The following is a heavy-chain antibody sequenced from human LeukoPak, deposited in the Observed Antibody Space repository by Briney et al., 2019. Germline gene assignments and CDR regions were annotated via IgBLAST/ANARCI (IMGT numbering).Heavy chain of an antibody. CDR2: INHSGST. CDR1: GGSFIGYY. Sequence: SETLSLTCAVYGGSFIGYYWSWIRQPPGKGLEWIGEINHSGSTNYNPSLKSRVTISVDTSKNQFSLKLSSVTAADTAVYYCARKLRDAPFDYWGQGTLVTVSS. J-gene: IGHJ4*02. V-gene: IGHV4-34*01. D-gene: IGHD4-17*01. CDR3: ARKLRDAPFDY.